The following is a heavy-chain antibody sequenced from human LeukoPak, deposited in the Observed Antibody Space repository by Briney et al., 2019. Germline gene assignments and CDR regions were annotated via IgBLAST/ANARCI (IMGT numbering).Heavy chain of an antibody. J-gene: IGHJ6*02. Sequence: GGSLRLSCAASGFTLSTYWMHWVRQAPGKGLMWVSRVNSDGSSISFADSVKGRFTISRDNAKNSLYLQMNSLRAEDTAVYYCASQYLNGMDVWGQGTTVTVSS. CDR2: VNSDGSSI. CDR3: ASQYLNGMDV. D-gene: IGHD4-11*01. CDR1: GFTLSTYW. V-gene: IGHV3-74*01.